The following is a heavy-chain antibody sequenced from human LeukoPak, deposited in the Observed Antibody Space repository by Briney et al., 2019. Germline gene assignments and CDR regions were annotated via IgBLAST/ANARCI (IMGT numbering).Heavy chain of an antibody. Sequence: GGSLRLSCAASGFIFRTYGMHWVRQAPGKGLEWVTFIRYDGSDKYYADSVKGRFTTSRDNSKNTLFLQMNSLRVEDTAVYYCAKRADYYDSSRALYDAFDLWGQGTMVTVSS. V-gene: IGHV3-30*02. D-gene: IGHD3-16*01. CDR2: IRYDGSDK. CDR3: AKRADYYDSSRALYDAFDL. J-gene: IGHJ3*01. CDR1: GFIFRTYG.